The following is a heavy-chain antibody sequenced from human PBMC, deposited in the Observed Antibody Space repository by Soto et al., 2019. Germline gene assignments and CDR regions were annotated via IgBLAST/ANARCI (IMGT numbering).Heavy chain of an antibody. CDR1: GYTFTSYY. CDR2: INPSGGST. CDR3: AREHSLLRDAFDI. V-gene: IGHV1-46*03. D-gene: IGHD3-16*01. Sequence: ASVKVSCKASGYTFTSYYMHWVRQAPGQGLEWMGIINPSGGSTSYAQKFQGRVTMTRDTSTSTVYMELSSLRSEDTAVYYCAREHSLLRDAFDIWGQGTMVTVS. J-gene: IGHJ3*02.